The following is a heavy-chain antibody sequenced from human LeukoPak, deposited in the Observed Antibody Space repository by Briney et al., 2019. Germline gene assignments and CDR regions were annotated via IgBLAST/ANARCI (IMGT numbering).Heavy chain of an antibody. D-gene: IGHD6-13*01. J-gene: IGHJ4*02. CDR1: GFTFGRYW. CDR3: ARDPGYSSFDY. Sequence: GGSLRLSCGASGFTFGRYWMTWVRQTPAKGLEFVANIKEDGSVRNYVDSVQGRFTISRDNAKNSLYLHVNSLRAEDTAVYYCARDPGYSSFDYWGQGTLVTVSS. CDR2: IKEDGSVR. V-gene: IGHV3-7*01.